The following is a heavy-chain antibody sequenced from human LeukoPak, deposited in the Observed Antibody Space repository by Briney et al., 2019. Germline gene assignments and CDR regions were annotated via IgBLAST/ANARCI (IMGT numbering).Heavy chain of an antibody. CDR2: ISGTGNRT. D-gene: IGHD2-15*01. J-gene: IGHJ4*02. V-gene: IGHV3-23*01. CDR1: GYSFTTYW. CDR3: AKWGCSGGSCYPFDY. Sequence: GESLKISCKASGYSFTTYWIAWVRQAPGKGLEWVSAISGTGNRTYYADSVKGRFTISRDNSKNTLYLQMNSLRAEDTAVYYCAKWGCSGGSCYPFDYWGQGTLVTVSS.